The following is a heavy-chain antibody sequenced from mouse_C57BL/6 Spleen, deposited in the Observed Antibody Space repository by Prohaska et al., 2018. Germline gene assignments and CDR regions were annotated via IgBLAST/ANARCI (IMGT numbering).Heavy chain of an antibody. CDR2: INPNNGGT. CDR1: TYYY. CDR3: ARSTMVTLDY. Sequence: TYYYMNWVKQSHGKSLEWIGDINPNNGGTSYNQKFKGKATLTVDKSSSTAYMELRSLTSEDSAVYYCARSTMVTLDYWGQGTTLTVSS. J-gene: IGHJ2*01. D-gene: IGHD2-2*01. V-gene: IGHV1-26*01.